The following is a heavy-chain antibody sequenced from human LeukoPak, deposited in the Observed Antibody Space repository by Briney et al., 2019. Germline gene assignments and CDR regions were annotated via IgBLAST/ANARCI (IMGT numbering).Heavy chain of an antibody. D-gene: IGHD3-22*01. CDR1: GFAFSAYE. V-gene: IGHV3-48*03. CDR3: TTLGYHLDS. J-gene: IGHJ4*02. Sequence: PGGSLRLSCVASGFAFSAYEMNWVGQAPGKGLEWVAYMSGTDTTRYYADSVRGRFTISRDNAKNSLYLQMSSLRVEDTALYYCTTLGYHLDSWGQGTPVTVSS. CDR2: MSGTDTTR.